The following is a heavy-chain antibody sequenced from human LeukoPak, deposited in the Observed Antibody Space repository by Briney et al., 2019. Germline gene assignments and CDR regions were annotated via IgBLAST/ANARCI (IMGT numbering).Heavy chain of an antibody. CDR1: GGSHSSGDYY. D-gene: IGHD2-2*02. Sequence: PSQTLSLTCTVSGGSHSSGDYYWTWIRQPPGKGLEWIGYIYYSGSTYYNPSLKNRITMSVDTSKNQFSLKLSSVTAADTAVYYCARYTVGYFDYWGQGTLVTVSS. CDR3: ARYTVGYFDY. CDR2: IYYSGST. J-gene: IGHJ4*02. V-gene: IGHV4-30-4*08.